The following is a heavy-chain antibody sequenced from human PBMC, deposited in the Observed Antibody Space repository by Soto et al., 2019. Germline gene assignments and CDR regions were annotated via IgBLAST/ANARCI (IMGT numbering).Heavy chain of an antibody. CDR3: ASYIVVVPAAGFDY. Sequence: SETLSLTCTVSGGSISSGDYYWSWIRQPPGKGLEWIGYIYYSGSTYYNPSLKSRVTISVDTSKNQFSLKLSSVTAADTAVYYCASYIVVVPAAGFDYWGQGTLVTVSS. J-gene: IGHJ4*02. V-gene: IGHV4-30-4*01. CDR2: IYYSGST. D-gene: IGHD2-2*01. CDR1: GGSISSGDYY.